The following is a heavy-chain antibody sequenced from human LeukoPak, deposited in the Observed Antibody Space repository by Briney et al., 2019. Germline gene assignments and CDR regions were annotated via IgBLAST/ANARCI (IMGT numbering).Heavy chain of an antibody. CDR3: VCGLTQTLALDY. Sequence: SETLSLTCAVSGYSIGSGYYWGWLRQPPGKRLEWIGSIYHSGSTYYNPSLKSRVTISVDTSKHQFSLKLSSVTAADTAVYYCVCGLTQTLALDYWGHGTLVTVSS. V-gene: IGHV4-38-2*01. D-gene: IGHD2-21*01. J-gene: IGHJ4*01. CDR1: GYSIGSGYY. CDR2: IYHSGST.